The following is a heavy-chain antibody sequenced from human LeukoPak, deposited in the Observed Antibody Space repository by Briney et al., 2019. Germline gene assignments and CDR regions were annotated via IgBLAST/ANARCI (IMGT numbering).Heavy chain of an antibody. V-gene: IGHV3-23*01. CDR1: GFTFSSNG. D-gene: IGHD5-24*01. CDR2: ISGSGGST. CDR3: AKPVGWPYYFDC. Sequence: GGSLRLSCAASGFTFSSNGMSWVRQAPGKGMEWVSAISGSGGSTHYADSVKGRSTISRDNSKNTLYLQMNSLRAEDTAVYYCAKPVGWPYYFDCWGQGTLVSVSS. J-gene: IGHJ4*02.